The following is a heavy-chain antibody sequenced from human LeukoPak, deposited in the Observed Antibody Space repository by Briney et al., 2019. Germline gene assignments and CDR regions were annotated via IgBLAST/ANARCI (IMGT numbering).Heavy chain of an antibody. CDR2: INHSGST. Sequence: SETLSLTCAVYGGSLSGYYWSWIRQPPGKGLEWIGEINHSGSTNYNPSLKSRVTISVDTSKNQFSLKLSSVTAADTAVYYCARENSGWLDYWGQGTLVTVSS. CDR3: ARENSGWLDY. CDR1: GGSLSGYY. D-gene: IGHD6-19*01. J-gene: IGHJ4*02. V-gene: IGHV4-34*01.